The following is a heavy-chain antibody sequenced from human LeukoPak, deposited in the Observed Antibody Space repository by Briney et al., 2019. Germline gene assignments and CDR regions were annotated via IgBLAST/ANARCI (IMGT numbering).Heavy chain of an antibody. Sequence: GGSLRLSCAASGFTFSSYAMSWVRQAPGKGLEWVSGISYGVSTYYADSAKGRFTISRDNSKNTLYLQMNSLRAEDTAIYYCTRVGGSSSGVISYYFYYMDVWGKGTPVTVSS. CDR1: GFTFSSYA. D-gene: IGHD6-6*01. CDR3: TRVGGSSSGVISYYFYYMDV. J-gene: IGHJ6*03. V-gene: IGHV3-23*01. CDR2: ISYGVST.